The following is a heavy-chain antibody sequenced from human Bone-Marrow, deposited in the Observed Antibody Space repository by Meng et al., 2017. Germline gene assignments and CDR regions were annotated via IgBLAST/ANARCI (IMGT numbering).Heavy chain of an antibody. J-gene: IGHJ4*02. CDR3: ARDGDTTMALYYFDS. D-gene: IGHD5-18*01. CDR2: LDPHTGNA. CDR1: GYTFTSYY. V-gene: IGHV1-2*06. Sequence: ASVKVSCKASGYTFTSYYMHWLRQAPGQGLEWMGRLDPHTGNANYAQAFQGRVTMTGDTSIKTAYMELSRLTSDDTAVYFCARDGDTTMALYYFDSWGQGTLVTVSS.